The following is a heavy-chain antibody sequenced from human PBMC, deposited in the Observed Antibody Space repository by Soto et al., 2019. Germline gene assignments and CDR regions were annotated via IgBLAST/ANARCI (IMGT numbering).Heavy chain of an antibody. CDR2: IYPGDSNT. J-gene: IGHJ4*02. D-gene: IGHD2-2*02. Sequence: GESLKISCTGSGYSFTNYWIGWVRQMPGKGLEWMGIIYPGDSNTRYSPSFQGQVTISADKSISTAYLQWSSLKASDTAMYFCARQGYCSNTACYTVDYWGQGXLVTVYS. CDR1: GYSFTNYW. V-gene: IGHV5-51*01. CDR3: ARQGYCSNTACYTVDY.